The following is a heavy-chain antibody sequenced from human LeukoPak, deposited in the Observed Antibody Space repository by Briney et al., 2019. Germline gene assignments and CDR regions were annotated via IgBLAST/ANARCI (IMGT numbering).Heavy chain of an antibody. V-gene: IGHV4-39*07. CDR3: ARDRLRWPKIDY. J-gene: IGHJ4*02. D-gene: IGHD4-23*01. CDR1: GGSISSSDYY. CDR2: IYYSVTT. Sequence: PSETLSLTCTVSGGSISSSDYYWGWLRQPPGKGLEWIGSIYYSVTTYYNPSLKSRVTISVDTSKNQFSLKLNSVTAADTAVYYCARDRLRWPKIDYWGQGTLVTVSS.